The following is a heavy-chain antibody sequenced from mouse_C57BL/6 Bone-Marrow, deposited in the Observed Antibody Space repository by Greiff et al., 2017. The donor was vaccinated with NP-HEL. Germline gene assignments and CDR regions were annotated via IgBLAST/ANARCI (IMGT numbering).Heavy chain of an antibody. V-gene: IGHV1-20*01. CDR3: AREGSSYPWFAY. D-gene: IGHD1-1*01. J-gene: IGHJ3*01. Sequence: EVQVVESGPELVKPGDSVKISCKASGYSFTGYFMNWVMQSHGKSLEWIGRINPYNGDTFYNQKFKGKATLTVDKSSSTAHMELRSLTSEDSAVYYCAREGSSYPWFAYWGQGTLVTVSA. CDR1: GYSFTGYF. CDR2: INPYNGDT.